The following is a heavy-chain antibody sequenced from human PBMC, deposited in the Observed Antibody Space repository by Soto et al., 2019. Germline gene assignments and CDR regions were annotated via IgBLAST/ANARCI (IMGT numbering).Heavy chain of an antibody. J-gene: IGHJ4*02. V-gene: IGHV3-30*18. CDR3: AKTVPRYSYGYYFDY. CDR1: GFTFSSYG. Sequence: QVQLVESGGGVVQPGRSLRLSCAASGFTFSSYGVHWVRQAPGKGLEWVAVISYDGSNKYYADSVKGRFTISRDNSKNTLYLQMNSLRAEDTAVYYCAKTVPRYSYGYYFDYWGQGTLVTVSS. D-gene: IGHD5-18*01. CDR2: ISYDGSNK.